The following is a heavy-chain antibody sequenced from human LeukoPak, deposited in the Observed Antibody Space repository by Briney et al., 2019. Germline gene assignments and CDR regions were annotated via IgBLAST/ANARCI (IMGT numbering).Heavy chain of an antibody. Sequence: PGGSLRLSCAASGFSFRNYAMSWVGQAPGKGLEWVSSISDSGGATYYADSVKGRFTISRDNSRNTLYLQLNSLGADDTAVYYCAKIAPWGAVTTTDGFDYWGQGTLVTVSS. CDR2: ISDSGGAT. V-gene: IGHV3-23*01. D-gene: IGHD4-17*01. J-gene: IGHJ4*02. CDR1: GFSFRNYA. CDR3: AKIAPWGAVTTTDGFDY.